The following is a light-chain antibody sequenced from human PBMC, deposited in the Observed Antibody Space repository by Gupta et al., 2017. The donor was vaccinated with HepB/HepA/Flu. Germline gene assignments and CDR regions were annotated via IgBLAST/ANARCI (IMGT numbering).Light chain of an antibody. J-gene: IGLJ3*02. Sequence: QSVLTQPPSASGTPGQRVTISCSGSSSNIGSNYVYWYHQLPGTAPKLLIYRNNQRPSGVPDRFSGSKSGTTASLAISGLRSEDEADYYCAAWDDSLSALFGGGTKLTVL. CDR1: SSNIGSNY. V-gene: IGLV1-47*01. CDR2: RNN. CDR3: AAWDDSLSAL.